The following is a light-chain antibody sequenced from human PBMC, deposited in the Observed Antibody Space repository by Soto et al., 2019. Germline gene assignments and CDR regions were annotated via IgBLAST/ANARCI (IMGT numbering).Light chain of an antibody. CDR3: QQYNKWPPLT. CDR1: RSVSSN. CDR2: DAS. Sequence: EIVMTQSPATLSVSPGERATLSCRASRSVSSNLAWYQQKPGQSHRLLIYDASTRATGIPARFSGSGSGTEFTLTISTLQSEDFAVYYCQQYNKWPPLTFGGGTKVDIK. V-gene: IGKV3-15*01. J-gene: IGKJ4*01.